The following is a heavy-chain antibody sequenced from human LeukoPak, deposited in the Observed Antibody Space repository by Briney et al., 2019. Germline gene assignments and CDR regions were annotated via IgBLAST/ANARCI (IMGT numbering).Heavy chain of an antibody. CDR1: GYSISSGYY. D-gene: IGHD1-26*01. CDR3: ARERLGATGYYMDV. CDR2: IYHSGST. V-gene: IGHV4-38-2*02. Sequence: SETLSLTCTVSGYSISSGYYWSWIRQPPGKGLEWIGSIYHSGSTYYNPSLKSRVTISVDTSKNQFSLKLSSVTAADTAVYYCARERLGATGYYMDVWGKGTTVTVSS. J-gene: IGHJ6*03.